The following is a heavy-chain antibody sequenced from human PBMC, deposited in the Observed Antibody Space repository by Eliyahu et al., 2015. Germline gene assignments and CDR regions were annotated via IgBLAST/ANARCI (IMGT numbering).Heavy chain of an antibody. CDR3: ARFHPGY. J-gene: IGHJ4*02. Sequence: QLQLQESGPGLVKPSETLSLTCTVXGGXIXXXSXXWGXIRQPPGKGREWIGSIYYSGSTYYNPSLKSRVTISVDTSKNQFSLKLSSVTAADTAVYYCARFHPGYWGQGTLVTVSS. CDR1: GGXIXXXSXX. CDR2: IYYSGST. V-gene: IGHV4-39*01.